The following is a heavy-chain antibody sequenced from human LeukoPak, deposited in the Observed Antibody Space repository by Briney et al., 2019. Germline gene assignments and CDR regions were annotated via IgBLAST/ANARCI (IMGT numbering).Heavy chain of an antibody. D-gene: IGHD3-10*01. J-gene: IGHJ4*02. CDR2: INPSGGST. CDR3: ARDRSPTWGSGRWYFDY. Sequence: ASVKVSCKASGYTFTSYYMHWVRQAPGQGLEWMGIINPSGGSTSYAQKFQGRVTMTRDTSTSTVYMELSSLRPEDTAVYYCARDRSPTWGSGRWYFDYWGQGTLVTVSS. V-gene: IGHV1-46*01. CDR1: GYTFTSYY.